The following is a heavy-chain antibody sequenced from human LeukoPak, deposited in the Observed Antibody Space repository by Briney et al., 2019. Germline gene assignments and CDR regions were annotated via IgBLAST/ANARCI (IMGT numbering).Heavy chain of an antibody. CDR2: INTHNGDT. CDR1: GYTFSSYG. J-gene: IGHJ6*03. CDR3: ARDGYRLSGYFYYMDV. D-gene: IGHD2-2*03. Sequence: ASVKVSCKASGYTFSSYGISWVRQAPGQGLEWMGWINTHNGDTNYAQKLQGRVTMTTDTSTSTAYMELRSLRSDDTAVYYCARDGYRLSGYFYYMDVWGKGTTVTVSS. V-gene: IGHV1-18*01.